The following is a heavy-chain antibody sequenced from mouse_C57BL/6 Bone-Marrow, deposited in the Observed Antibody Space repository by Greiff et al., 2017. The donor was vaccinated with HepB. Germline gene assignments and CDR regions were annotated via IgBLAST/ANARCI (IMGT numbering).Heavy chain of an antibody. CDR2: GQGLEWIG. CDR3: SYDSAVYYFAGYYYGSSWYFDV. D-gene: IGHD1-1*01. CDR1: YTFFRRVH. Sequence: QVQLQQSGPELARPWASVKISCQAFYTFFRRVHFAIRDTNYWMQWVKQRPGQGLEWIGAIYPGNCDTSYNQKFKGKATLTADKSSSTAYMQLSSLTSYDSAVYYFAGYYYGSSWYFDVWGTGTTVTVPS. V-gene: IGHV1-87*01. J-gene: IGHJ1*03.